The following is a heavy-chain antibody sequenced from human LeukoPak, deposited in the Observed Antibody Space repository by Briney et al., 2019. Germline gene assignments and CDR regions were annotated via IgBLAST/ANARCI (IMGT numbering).Heavy chain of an antibody. CDR3: ATPWYYYDSSGYLPFDY. Sequence: PGGSLRLSCAASGFTFSRHWMHWVRQAPGKGLVWISRINSDASDTNYADFVKGRFTISRDNAKNTVYLQINSLRDEDTAVYYCATPWYYYDSSGYLPFDYWGQGTLVTVSS. J-gene: IGHJ4*02. D-gene: IGHD3-22*01. CDR2: INSDASDT. CDR1: GFTFSRHW. V-gene: IGHV3-74*01.